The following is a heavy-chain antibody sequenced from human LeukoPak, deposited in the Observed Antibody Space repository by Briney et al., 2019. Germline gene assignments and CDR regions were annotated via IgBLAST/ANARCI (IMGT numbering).Heavy chain of an antibody. CDR2: INHSGST. V-gene: IGHV4-34*01. CDR1: GGSFSGYY. CDR3: ARSEDSVFDY. J-gene: IGHJ4*02. D-gene: IGHD2-15*01. Sequence: SETLSLTCAVYGGSFSGYYWSWIRQPPGKGLEWIGEINHSGSTNYSPSLKSRVTISVDTSKNQFSLKLSSVTAADTAVYYCARSEDSVFDYWGQGTLVTVSS.